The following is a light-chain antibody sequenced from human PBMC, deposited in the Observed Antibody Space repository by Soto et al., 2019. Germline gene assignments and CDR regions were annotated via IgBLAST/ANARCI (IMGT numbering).Light chain of an antibody. V-gene: IGKV3-11*01. CDR1: ESVNNF. CDR2: DAS. J-gene: IGKJ2*03. CDR3: QHRWNWAYG. Sequence: EIVLTQSPATLSLSPGERATLSCRASESVNNFLAWYQQKPGQAPSLLIYDASNRATGVPARFSGSGSGTDFTLTISTLDSEDVAFYYWQHRWNWAYGFGQGTKLEI.